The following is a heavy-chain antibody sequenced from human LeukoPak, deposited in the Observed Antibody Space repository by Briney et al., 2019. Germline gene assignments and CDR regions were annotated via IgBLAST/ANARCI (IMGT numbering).Heavy chain of an antibody. CDR2: IYSGGST. J-gene: IGHJ3*02. Sequence: GGSLRLSCAASGFTVSSNYMNWVRQAPWKGLEWVSVIYSGGSTNYADSVKGRFTISRDNSKNTVYLQMNSLRAEDTAVYYCAREPYCSGGSCYHAFDIWGQGTMVTVSS. CDR3: AREPYCSGGSCYHAFDI. CDR1: GFTVSSNY. V-gene: IGHV3-53*01. D-gene: IGHD2-15*01.